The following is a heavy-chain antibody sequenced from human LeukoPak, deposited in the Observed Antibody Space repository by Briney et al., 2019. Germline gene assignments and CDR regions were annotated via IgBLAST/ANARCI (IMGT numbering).Heavy chain of an antibody. CDR2: IYTSGST. D-gene: IGHD6-13*01. V-gene: IGHV4-61*02. Sequence: PSETLSLTCTVSGGSISSGSYYWSWIRQPAGKGLEWIGRIYTSGSTNYNPSLKSRVTISVDTSKNHFSLKLSSGTAADTAVYYCARGYSTSWTYYFDYWGQGALVTVSS. CDR3: ARGYSTSWTYYFDY. J-gene: IGHJ4*02. CDR1: GGSISSGSYY.